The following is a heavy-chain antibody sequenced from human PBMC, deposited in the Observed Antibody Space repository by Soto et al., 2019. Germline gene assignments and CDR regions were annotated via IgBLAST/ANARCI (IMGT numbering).Heavy chain of an antibody. CDR1: EGSRANFC. Sequence: PSQTMSLTRSVAEGSRANFCCSWIRQPKKKGLEWIGFVYYTGIARYNPSLKSRVTISVDTSKNQFSLKLTSVTAADTAVYYCARAGLLSGGVIGSLLDYWGQGTLVTVSS. V-gene: IGHV4-59*08. D-gene: IGHD3-16*02. CDR3: ARAGLLSGGVIGSLLDY. J-gene: IGHJ4*02. CDR2: VYYTGIA.